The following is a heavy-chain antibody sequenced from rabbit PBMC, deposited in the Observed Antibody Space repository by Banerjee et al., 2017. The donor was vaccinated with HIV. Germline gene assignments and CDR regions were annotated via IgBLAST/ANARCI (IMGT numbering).Heavy chain of an antibody. D-gene: IGHD4-1*01. J-gene: IGHJ4*01. CDR2: INTSSGNT. V-gene: IGHV1S40*01. CDR3: ARDLAGVIGWNFNL. CDR1: GFSLNIYE. Sequence: QSLEESGGDLVKPGASLTLTCTASGFSLNIYEMCWVRQAPGKGLEWIACINTSSGNTVYASWAKGPFTISKTSSTTVTLQMTSLTAADTATYFCARDLAGVIGWNFNLWGQGTLVTVS.